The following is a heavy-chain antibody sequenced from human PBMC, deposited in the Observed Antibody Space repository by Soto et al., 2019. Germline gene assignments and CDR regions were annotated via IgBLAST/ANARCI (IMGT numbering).Heavy chain of an antibody. CDR3: ARRGAPWDYYYGMDV. J-gene: IGHJ6*02. D-gene: IGHD1-26*01. V-gene: IGHV5-10-1*01. Sequence: GESLKISCKGSGYSFTSYWISWVRQMPGKGLEWMGRIDPSDSYTNYSPSFQGHVTISADKSISTAYLQWSSLKASDTAMYYCARRGAPWDYYYGMDVWGQGTTVTVSS. CDR1: GYSFTSYW. CDR2: IDPSDSYT.